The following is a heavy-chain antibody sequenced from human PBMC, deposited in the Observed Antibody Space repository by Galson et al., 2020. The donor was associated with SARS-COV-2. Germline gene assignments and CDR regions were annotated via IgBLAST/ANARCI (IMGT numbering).Heavy chain of an antibody. V-gene: IGHV4-34*01. CDR1: GGSFSGYY. CDR3: ARGRRSGGYCSGGSCYGSPLYYMDV. D-gene: IGHD2-15*01. CDR2: INHSGST. J-gene: IGHJ6*03. Sequence: SETLSLTCAVYGGSFSGYYWSWIRQPPGKGLEWIGEINHSGSTNYNPSLKSRVTISVDTSKNQFSLKLSSVTAADTAVYYCARGRRSGGYCSGGSCYGSPLYYMDVWGKGTTVTVSS.